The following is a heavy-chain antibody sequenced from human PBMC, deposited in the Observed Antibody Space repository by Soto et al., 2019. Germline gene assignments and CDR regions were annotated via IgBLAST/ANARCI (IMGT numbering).Heavy chain of an antibody. Sequence: QVQLVESGGGVVQPGRSLRLSCAASGFTFSSYGMHWVRQAPGKGLEWVAVMSYDGSNKYYADSVKGRFTISRDNSKNTLYLQMNSLRAEDTAVYYCAKAFLGTRRLYYFDYWGQGTLVTVSS. D-gene: IGHD2-15*01. J-gene: IGHJ4*02. CDR2: MSYDGSNK. CDR3: AKAFLGTRRLYYFDY. V-gene: IGHV3-30*18. CDR1: GFTFSSYG.